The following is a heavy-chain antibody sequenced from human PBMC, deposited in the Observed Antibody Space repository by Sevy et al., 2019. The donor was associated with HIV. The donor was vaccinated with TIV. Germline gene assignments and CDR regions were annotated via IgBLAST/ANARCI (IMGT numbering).Heavy chain of an antibody. CDR2: ISGVGSDK. CDR3: ARPRANYVDHYFFYAMDV. Sequence: GGSLRLSCTASGFAFTNYYAMHWVRQAPGKGLEWVALISGVGSDKFYADSGKGRFTITRDNFKNTLYLQMNGLTTEDTAVYYCARPRANYVDHYFFYAMDVWGQGTTVTVSS. CDR1: GFAFTNYYA. D-gene: IGHD4-17*01. V-gene: IGHV3-30-3*01. J-gene: IGHJ6*02.